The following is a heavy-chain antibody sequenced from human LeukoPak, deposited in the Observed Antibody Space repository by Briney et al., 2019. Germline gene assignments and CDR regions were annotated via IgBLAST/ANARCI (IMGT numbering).Heavy chain of an antibody. Sequence: AGGSLRLSCAASGFTFSTYAMHWVRQAPGKGLEYVSGISNNGGSTYYANSVKGRFTISRDNSKNTLYLQMGSVRAEDMAVYYCARVVEYGHDLDYWGQGTLVTVSS. V-gene: IGHV3-64*01. CDR3: ARVVEYGHDLDY. CDR1: GFTFSTYA. D-gene: IGHD4-17*01. J-gene: IGHJ4*02. CDR2: ISNNGGST.